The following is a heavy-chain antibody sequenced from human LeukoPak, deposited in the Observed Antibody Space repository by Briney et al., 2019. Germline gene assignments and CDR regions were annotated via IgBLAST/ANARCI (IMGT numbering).Heavy chain of an antibody. CDR2: IKQDGSEK. D-gene: IGHD3-10*01. V-gene: IGHV3-7*01. J-gene: IGHJ3*02. CDR1: GFTFSSYW. CDR3: AREGGATMVRGVIIRPLPI. Sequence: GGSLRLSCAASGFTFSSYWMSWVRQAPGKGLEWVANIKQDGSEKYYVDSVKGRFTISRDNAKNSLYLQMNSLRAEDTAVYYCAREGGATMVRGVIIRPLPIWGQGTMVTVSS.